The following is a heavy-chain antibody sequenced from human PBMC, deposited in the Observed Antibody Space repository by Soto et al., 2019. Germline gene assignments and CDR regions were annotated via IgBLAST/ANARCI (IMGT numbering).Heavy chain of an antibody. CDR1: GGSISSSSYY. Sequence: LSLTCTVSGGSISSSSYYWGWIRQPPGKGLEWIGSIYYSGSTYYNPSLKSRVTISVDTSKNQFSLKLSSVTAADTAVYYCARLYVDTVATIYPYYYYYMDVWGKGTTVTVSS. CDR3: ARLYVDTVATIYPYYYYYMDV. CDR2: IYYSGST. V-gene: IGHV4-39*01. J-gene: IGHJ6*03. D-gene: IGHD5-12*01.